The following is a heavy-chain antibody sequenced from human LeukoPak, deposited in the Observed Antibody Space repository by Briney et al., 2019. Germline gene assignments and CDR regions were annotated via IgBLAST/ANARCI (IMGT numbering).Heavy chain of an antibody. Sequence: GGSLRLSCAASGFTFSSYAMNWVRQAPGKGLEWVSAISGSGGSTYYADSVKGRFTISRDNFKNTLYLQMNSLRAEDTAVYYCAKDLNWIYYYYGMDVWGQGTTVTVSS. CDR2: ISGSGGST. J-gene: IGHJ6*02. V-gene: IGHV3-23*01. D-gene: IGHD1-1*01. CDR1: GFTFSSYA. CDR3: AKDLNWIYYYYGMDV.